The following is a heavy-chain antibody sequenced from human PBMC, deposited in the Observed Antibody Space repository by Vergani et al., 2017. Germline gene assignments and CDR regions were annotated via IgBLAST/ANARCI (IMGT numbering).Heavy chain of an antibody. CDR3: AKDWGWEPPXDDY. Sequence: EVQLLESGGGLVQPGGSLRLSCAASGFTFSSYAMSWVRQAPGKGLEWVSGISGSGGNTYYADSVKGRFTTSRDSFKNTLYLQMNSLRADDTAVYYCAKDWGWEPPXDDYWGQGTLVTVSS. CDR1: GFTFSSYA. V-gene: IGHV3-23*01. CDR2: ISGSGGNT. J-gene: IGHJ4*02. D-gene: IGHD1-26*01.